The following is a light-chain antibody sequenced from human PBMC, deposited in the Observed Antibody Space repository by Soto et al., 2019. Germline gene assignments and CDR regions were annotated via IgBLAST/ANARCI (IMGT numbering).Light chain of an antibody. CDR1: SFDVDDYNS. CDR2: EVN. CDR3: SLYTTSSSPSYV. J-gene: IGLJ1*01. Sequence: TQPASVSGSPGQSIPSPSTRTSFDVDDYNSVSWYQQPPGKAPKLIIYEVNNRPSGVSNRFSGSNSDNTASLTISGLQAEDEADYYCSLYTTSSSPSYVFGTGTKVTVL. V-gene: IGLV2-14*01.